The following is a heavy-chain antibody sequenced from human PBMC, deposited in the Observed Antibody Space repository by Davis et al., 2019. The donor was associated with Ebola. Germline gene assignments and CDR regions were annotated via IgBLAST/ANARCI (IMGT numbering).Heavy chain of an antibody. CDR2: IYHSGST. Sequence: PSETLSLTCAVSGGSISSGGYSWSWIRQPPGKGLEWIGYIYHSGSTYYNPSLKSRVTISVDRSKNQFSLKLSSVTAADTAVYYCASGPPTSGYGLGGYFDYWGQGTLVTVSS. CDR1: GGSISSGGYS. D-gene: IGHD5-12*01. V-gene: IGHV4-30-2*01. J-gene: IGHJ4*02. CDR3: ASGPPTSGYGLGGYFDY.